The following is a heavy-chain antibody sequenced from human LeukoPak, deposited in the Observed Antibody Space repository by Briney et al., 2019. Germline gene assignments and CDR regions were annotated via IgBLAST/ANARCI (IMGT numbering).Heavy chain of an antibody. D-gene: IGHD7-27*01. V-gene: IGHV3-49*04. CDR1: GFTFGDYT. J-gene: IGHJ4*02. CDR2: IRSKAYGGTT. CDR3: TREVANWGGFDY. Sequence: GGSLRLSCTASGFTFGDYTMSWVRQAPGKGLEWVGFIRSKAYGGTTEYAASVKGRFTISRDDSKRIAYLQMNSLKTEDTAVYYCTREVANWGGFDYWGQGTLVTVSS.